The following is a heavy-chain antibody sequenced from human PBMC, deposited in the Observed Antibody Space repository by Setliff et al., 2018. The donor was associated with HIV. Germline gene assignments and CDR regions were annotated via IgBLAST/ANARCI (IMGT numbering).Heavy chain of an antibody. CDR1: GYTFLNYD. V-gene: IGHV1-8*01. D-gene: IGHD3-10*01. Sequence: ASVKVSCKASGYTFLNYDINWLRQAPGQGLEWMGRLTPHSGDTISADRFQGRLVMTTNTSTTTAFMELSSLRSDDTALYFCARGWGLWFGQLSILPLDPWGQGTQVTVSS. CDR3: ARGWGLWFGQLSILPLDP. J-gene: IGHJ5*02. CDR2: LTPHSGDT.